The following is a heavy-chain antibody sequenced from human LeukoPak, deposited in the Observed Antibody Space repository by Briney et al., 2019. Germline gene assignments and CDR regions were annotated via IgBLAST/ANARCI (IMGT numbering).Heavy chain of an antibody. CDR3: AKVYSSSSRDAFDV. Sequence: SETLSLTCAVYGGSFSGYYWSWIRQPPGKGLEWIGEINHSGSTKSNASLESRVTMSVETSKNQFTLKLNSVTAADTAVYYCAKVYSSSSRDAFDVWGPGTIVTVSS. CDR1: GGSFSGYY. D-gene: IGHD6-6*01. CDR2: INHSGST. J-gene: IGHJ3*01. V-gene: IGHV4-34*01.